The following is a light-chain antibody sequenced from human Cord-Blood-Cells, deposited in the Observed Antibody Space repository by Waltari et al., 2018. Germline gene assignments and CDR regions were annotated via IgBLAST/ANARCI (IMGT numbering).Light chain of an antibody. CDR2: EVS. CDR1: SSDVGGSNY. V-gene: IGLV2-8*01. J-gene: IGLJ3*02. Sequence: QSALTQPPYASGSPGQSVTISCTGPSSDVGGSNYVSWYQQHPGKAPKLMIYEVSKRPSGVPDRFSGSKSGNTASLTVSGLQAEDEADYYCSSYAGSNNWVFGGGTKLTVL. CDR3: SSYAGSNNWV.